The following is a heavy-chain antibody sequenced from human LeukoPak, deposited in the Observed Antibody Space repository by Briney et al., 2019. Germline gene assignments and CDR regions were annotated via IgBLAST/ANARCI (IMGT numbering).Heavy chain of an antibody. CDR3: AREIAYCSSTSCYTNAFDI. Sequence: SETLSLTCTVSGGSISSYYWSWIRQPPGKGLEWIGYIYYSGNTNYNPSLKSRVTISVDTSKNQFSLKLSSVTAAGTAVYYCAREIAYCSSTSCYTNAFDIWGQGTMVIVSS. CDR2: IYYSGNT. CDR1: GGSISSYY. V-gene: IGHV4-59*12. J-gene: IGHJ3*02. D-gene: IGHD2-2*02.